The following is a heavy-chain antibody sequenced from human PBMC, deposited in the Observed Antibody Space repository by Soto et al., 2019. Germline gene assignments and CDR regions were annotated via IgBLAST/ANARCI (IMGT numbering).Heavy chain of an antibody. D-gene: IGHD4-17*01. CDR2: IYYSGST. V-gene: IGHV4-61*08. J-gene: IGHJ4*02. CDR1: GGSIVNLGYC. Sequence: VAGGSIVNLGYCCIRIRQHPGKGLEWIGYIYYSGSTNYNPSLKSRVTISVDTSKNQFSLKLSSVTAADTAVYYCARRYGASFDYWGQGTLVTVSS. CDR3: ARRYGASFDY.